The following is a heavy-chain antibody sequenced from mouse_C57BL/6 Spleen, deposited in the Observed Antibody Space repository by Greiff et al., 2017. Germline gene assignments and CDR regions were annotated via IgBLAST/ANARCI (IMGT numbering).Heavy chain of an antibody. J-gene: IGHJ4*01. Sequence: EVQLQESGGGLVKPGGSLKLSCAASGFTFSSYAMSWFRQTLEKRLEWVATISDGGSYTYYPDNVKGRFTISRDTAKNNLYLQMSHLKSEDTAMYYCARPSTGYAMDYWGQGTSVTVSS. CDR2: ISDGGSYT. D-gene: IGHD1-1*01. CDR3: ARPSTGYAMDY. CDR1: GFTFSSYA. V-gene: IGHV5-4*01.